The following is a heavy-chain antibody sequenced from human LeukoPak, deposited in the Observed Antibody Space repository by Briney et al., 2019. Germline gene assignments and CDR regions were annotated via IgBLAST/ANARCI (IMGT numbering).Heavy chain of an antibody. D-gene: IGHD4-17*01. Sequence: GGSLRLSCAGSGFTFNSYAMHWVRQAPGKGLEGVAVISYDGSNKYYADSVKGRFTISRDNSKNTLYLQMNSLRAEDTAVYYCARDGTVITFVYYFDYWGQGTLVTVSS. CDR3: ARDGTVITFVYYFDY. CDR1: GFTFNSYA. V-gene: IGHV3-30-3*01. CDR2: ISYDGSNK. J-gene: IGHJ4*02.